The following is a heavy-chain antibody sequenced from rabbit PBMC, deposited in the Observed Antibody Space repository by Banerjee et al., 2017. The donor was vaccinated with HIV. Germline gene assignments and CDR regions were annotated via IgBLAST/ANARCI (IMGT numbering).Heavy chain of an antibody. CDR2: IDPVFGST. J-gene: IGHJ2*01. Sequence: QEQLVESGGGLVQPGGSLKLSCKASGFDFSSYGVSWVRQAPGKGLEWIGYIDPVFGSTYYASWVNGRFTISSHNAQNTLYLQLNSLTAADTATYFCVRGRFGDDYGDYLDAFDPWGPGTLVTVS. V-gene: IGHV1S47*01. CDR3: VRGRFGDDYGDYLDAFDP. D-gene: IGHD2-1*01. CDR1: GFDFSSYG.